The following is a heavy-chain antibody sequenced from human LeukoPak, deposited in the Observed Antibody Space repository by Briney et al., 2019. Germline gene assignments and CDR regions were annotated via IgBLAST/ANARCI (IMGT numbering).Heavy chain of an antibody. CDR2: ISYDGSNK. Sequence: GGSLRLSCAASGFTFSSYGMHWVRQAPGKGLEWVAVISYDGSNKYYADSVKGRFTISRDNSKNTLYLQMNSLRAEDTAVYYCAKDDLLSSSWYPYYYYGMDVWGQGTTVTVSS. D-gene: IGHD6-13*01. CDR3: AKDDLLSSSWYPYYYYGMDV. J-gene: IGHJ6*02. V-gene: IGHV3-30*18. CDR1: GFTFSSYG.